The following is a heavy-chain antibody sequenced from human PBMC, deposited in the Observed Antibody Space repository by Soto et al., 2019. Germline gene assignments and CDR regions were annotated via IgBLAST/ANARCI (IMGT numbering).Heavy chain of an antibody. V-gene: IGHV4-59*12. D-gene: IGHD2-8*01. CDR1: GGSISNYY. CDR3: GSNYLLNGFDL. CDR2: VYYSGST. J-gene: IGHJ4*03. Sequence: SETLSLTCTVSGGSISNYYWTWVRQPPGKGLEWIGYVYYSGSTNYNPSLESRVTISIDASKNQFSLKMNSVTAADTAVYYCGSNYLLNGFDLWGQGALVTVSS.